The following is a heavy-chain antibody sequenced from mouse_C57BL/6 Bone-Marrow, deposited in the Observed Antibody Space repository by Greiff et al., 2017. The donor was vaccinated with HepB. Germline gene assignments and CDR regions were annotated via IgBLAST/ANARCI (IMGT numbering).Heavy chain of an antibody. D-gene: IGHD1-1*01. Sequence: VQLQQPGAELVMPGASVKLSCKASGYTFTSYWMHWVKQRPGQGLEWIGEIDPSDSYTNYNQKFKGKSTLTVDKSSSTAYMQLSSLTSEDSAVYYGARYYYGSSYGFAYWGQGTLVTVSA. CDR2: IDPSDSYT. V-gene: IGHV1-69*01. CDR3: ARYYYGSSYGFAY. CDR1: GYTFTSYW. J-gene: IGHJ3*01.